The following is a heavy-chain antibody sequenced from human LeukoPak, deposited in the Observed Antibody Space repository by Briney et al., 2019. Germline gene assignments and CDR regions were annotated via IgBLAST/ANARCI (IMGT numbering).Heavy chain of an antibody. D-gene: IGHD3-10*01. V-gene: IGHV4-39*07. CDR1: GDSISSSVYY. CDR2: MYYTGST. Sequence: SETLSLTCTVSGDSISSSVYYWTWIRQTPGKELEWIGTMYYTGSTYYSPSLKSRVSISVDTSRSQFSLNLSSVTAADTAIYYCARVTRRRTTGEIFGRFLDYWGQGTLVTVSS. J-gene: IGHJ4*03. CDR3: ARVTRRRTTGEIFGRFLDY.